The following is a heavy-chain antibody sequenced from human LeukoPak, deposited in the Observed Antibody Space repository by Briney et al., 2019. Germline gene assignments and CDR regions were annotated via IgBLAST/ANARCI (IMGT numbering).Heavy chain of an antibody. J-gene: IGHJ4*02. CDR3: SKDGNPGTVGPTKDYFDY. V-gene: IGHV3-48*03. Sequence: PGGSLRLSCAASGFTFSSYEMNWVRQAPGKGLEWISYISSSSTTIHYADSVKGRFTISRDNPKNTLNLQMNSLRAEDTAVYYCSKDGNPGTVGPTKDYFDYWGQGTLVTVSS. D-gene: IGHD1-26*01. CDR2: ISSSSTTI. CDR1: GFTFSSYE.